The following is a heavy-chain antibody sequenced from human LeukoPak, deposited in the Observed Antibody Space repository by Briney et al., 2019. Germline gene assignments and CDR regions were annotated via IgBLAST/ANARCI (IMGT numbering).Heavy chain of an antibody. V-gene: IGHV1-2*02. Sequence: ASVKVSCKASGYTFTSYGISWVRQAPGQGLEWMGWINPNSGGTNYAQKFQGRVTMTRDTSISTAYMELSRLRSDDTAVYYCARGDIVVVPAAILGDRYFDWLSRYYFDYWGQGTLVTVSS. CDR3: ARGDIVVVPAAILGDRYFDWLSRYYFDY. J-gene: IGHJ4*02. D-gene: IGHD2-2*02. CDR1: GYTFTSYG. CDR2: INPNSGGT.